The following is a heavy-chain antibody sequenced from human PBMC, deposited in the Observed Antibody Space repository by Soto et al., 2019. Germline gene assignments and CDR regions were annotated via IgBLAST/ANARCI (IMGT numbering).Heavy chain of an antibody. J-gene: IGHJ4*02. CDR1: GYTFTTYW. D-gene: IGHD2-2*01. CDR2: IYPGDSDT. V-gene: IGHV5-51*01. Sequence: GESLKISCKGSGYTFTTYWIGWVRQMPGKGLEWMGVIYPGDSDTIYSPSFQGQVTLSADKSISTAYLQWRSLQASDTAMYYCVRRPGCSSTTCYRELDYWGQGTLVTVSS. CDR3: VRRPGCSSTTCYRELDY.